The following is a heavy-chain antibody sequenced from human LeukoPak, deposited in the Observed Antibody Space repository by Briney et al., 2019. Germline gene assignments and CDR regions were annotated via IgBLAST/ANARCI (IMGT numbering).Heavy chain of an antibody. V-gene: IGHV6-1*01. CDR3: ARDPVGGSTIFDY. Sequence: SQTLSLTCAISGDSVSSNSAAWNWIRQSPPRGLEWLGRTYYRSKWYYDYAVAVKSRISINPDTSKNQFSLQLSSVTPEDTAVYYCARDPVGGSTIFDYWGQGTLVTVSS. D-gene: IGHD1-26*01. J-gene: IGHJ4*02. CDR2: TYYRSKWYY. CDR1: GDSVSSNSAA.